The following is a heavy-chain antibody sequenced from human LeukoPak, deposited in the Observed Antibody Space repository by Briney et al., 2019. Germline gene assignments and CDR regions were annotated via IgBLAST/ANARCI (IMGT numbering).Heavy chain of an antibody. V-gene: IGHV1-2*02. Sequence: GASVKVSCKASGYTFTCYYMHWVRQAPGQGLEWMGWINPNSGGTNYAQKYQGRVTMTRDTSISTAYMELSRLRSDDTAVYYCARILVYCTNGVCYSDYWGQGTLVTVSA. CDR1: GYTFTCYY. J-gene: IGHJ4*02. CDR2: INPNSGGT. D-gene: IGHD2-8*01. CDR3: ARILVYCTNGVCYSDY.